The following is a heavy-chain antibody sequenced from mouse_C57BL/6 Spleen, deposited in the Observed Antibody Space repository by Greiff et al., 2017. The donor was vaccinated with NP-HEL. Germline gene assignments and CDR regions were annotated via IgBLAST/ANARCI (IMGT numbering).Heavy chain of an antibody. J-gene: IGHJ4*01. CDR1: AYSFTGYY. V-gene: IGHV1-42*01. Sequence: EVQLQQSGPELVKPGASVKISCKASAYSFTGYYMNWVKQSPEKSLEWIGEINPSTGDTTYNQKFKAKATLTVDKSSSTAYMQLKSLTSEDSAVYYCARAYYSNYPYSFDYWGQGISVTVSS. CDR2: INPSTGDT. D-gene: IGHD2-5*01. CDR3: ARAYYSNYPYSFDY.